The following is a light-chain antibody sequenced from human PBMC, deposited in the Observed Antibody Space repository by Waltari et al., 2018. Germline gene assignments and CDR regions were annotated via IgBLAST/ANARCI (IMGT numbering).Light chain of an antibody. CDR1: SSKIGNNA. CDR2: YDD. J-gene: IGLJ1*01. CDR3: AVWDDTVSGYV. Sequence: QAVLTQPPSVSEAPKQRVTISCSGSSSKIGNNAVKWYQQLPGKSPKLLIYYDDLLSSGVSDRFSGSKSGTSASLAISGLQSEDEADYYCAVWDDTVSGYVFGSGTKVTVL. V-gene: IGLV1-36*01.